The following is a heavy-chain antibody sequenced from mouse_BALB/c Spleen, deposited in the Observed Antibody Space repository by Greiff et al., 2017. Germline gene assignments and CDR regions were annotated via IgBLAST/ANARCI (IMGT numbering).Heavy chain of an antibody. J-gene: IGHJ2*01. Sequence: VKLQESGAELVKPGASVKLSCKASGYTFTSYYMYWVKQRPGQGLEWIGEINPSNGGTNFNEKFKSKATLTVDKSSSTAYMQLSSLTSEDSAVYYCTSPTTVVAGDYWGQGTTLTVSS. CDR1: GYTFTSYY. V-gene: IGHV1S81*02. CDR2: INPSNGGT. CDR3: TSPTTVVAGDY. D-gene: IGHD1-1*01.